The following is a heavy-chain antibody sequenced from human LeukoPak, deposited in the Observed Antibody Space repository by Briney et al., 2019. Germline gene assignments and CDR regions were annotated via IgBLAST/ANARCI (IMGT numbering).Heavy chain of an antibody. D-gene: IGHD4-23*01. CDR1: GFTFNSYW. CDR2: IRQDGSDK. Sequence: PGGSLRLSCAASGFTFNSYWMSWVRQAPEKGLEWLANIRQDGSDKQYVDSVKGRFTISRDNAKNSLYLQMNSLSAEDTAVYYCARNSRGSPIDDWGQGTLVTVSS. V-gene: IGHV3-7*01. J-gene: IGHJ4*02. CDR3: ARNSRGSPIDD.